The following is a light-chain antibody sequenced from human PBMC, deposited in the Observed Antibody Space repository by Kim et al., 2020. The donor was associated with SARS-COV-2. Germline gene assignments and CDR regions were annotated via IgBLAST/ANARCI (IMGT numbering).Light chain of an antibody. CDR3: AAWDDSLNGPV. V-gene: IGLV1-44*01. CDR2: GNN. Sequence: GQRVTTACPGSSSNIGGNTVNWYQQLPGTAPKLLIYGNNRRPSGVPDRFSGSKSGTSASLAISGLQSEDEADYCCAAWDDSLNGPVFGTGTKVTVL. J-gene: IGLJ1*01. CDR1: SSNIGGNT.